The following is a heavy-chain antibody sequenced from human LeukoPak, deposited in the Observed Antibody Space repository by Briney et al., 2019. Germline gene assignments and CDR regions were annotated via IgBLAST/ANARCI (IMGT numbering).Heavy chain of an antibody. V-gene: IGHV3-23*01. J-gene: IGHJ4*02. CDR3: AKRGVVIRVFLVGFHKEAYYFDS. Sequence: GGSLRLSCAVSGITLSNYGMSWVRQAPGKGLQWVAGLSGSGGGTNYADSVQGRFTISRDNPKNTLYLQMNSLRAEDTAVYFCAKRGVVIRVFLVGFHKEAYYFDSWGQGALVTVSS. CDR2: LSGSGGGT. CDR1: GITLSNYG. D-gene: IGHD3-10*01.